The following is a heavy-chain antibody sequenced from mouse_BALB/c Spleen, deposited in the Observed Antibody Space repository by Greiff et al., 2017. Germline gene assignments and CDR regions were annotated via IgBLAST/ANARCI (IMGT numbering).Heavy chain of an antibody. J-gene: IGHJ3*01. CDR2: IDPANGNT. CDR1: GFNIKDTY. V-gene: IGHV14-3*02. CDR3: ARAPPYYGNDYWFAY. D-gene: IGHD2-9*01. Sequence: EVQLQQSGAELVKPGASVKLSCTASGFNIKDTYMHWVKQRPEQGLEWIGRIDPANGNTKYDPKFQGKAPITADTSSNTAYLQLSSLTSEDTAVYYCARAPPYYGNDYWFAYWGQGTLVTVSA.